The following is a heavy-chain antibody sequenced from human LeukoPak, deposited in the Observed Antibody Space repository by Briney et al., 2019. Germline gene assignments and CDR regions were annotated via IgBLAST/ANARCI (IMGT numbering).Heavy chain of an antibody. V-gene: IGHV4-59*01. J-gene: IGHJ5*02. CDR3: ARGRWFDP. CDR1: GDSISSSY. CDR2: IYNSGST. Sequence: SETLSLTCTVSGDSISSSYWSWIRQSPGKGLEWIGCIYNSGSTNYNPSLKSRVTISVDTSKNQFSLKLSSVTAADTAVYYCARGRWFDPWGQGTLVTVSS.